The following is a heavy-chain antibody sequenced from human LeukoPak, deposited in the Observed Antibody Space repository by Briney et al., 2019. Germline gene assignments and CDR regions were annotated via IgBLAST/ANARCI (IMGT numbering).Heavy chain of an antibody. CDR2: VSYDGSDK. CDR1: GFTFSTYG. CDR3: ARDGTGRLYLEY. Sequence: GGSLRLSCAASGFTFSTYGMHWVRQAPGKGLEWVAVVSYDGSDKYYADSGKGRFTISRDNSKNTLYLQMNSLRTEDTAVYYCARDGTGRLYLEYWGQGTLVTVSS. V-gene: IGHV3-30*03. J-gene: IGHJ4*02. D-gene: IGHD3/OR15-3a*01.